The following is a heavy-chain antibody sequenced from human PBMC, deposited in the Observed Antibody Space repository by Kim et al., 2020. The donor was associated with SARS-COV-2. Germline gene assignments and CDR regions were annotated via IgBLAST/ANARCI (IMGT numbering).Heavy chain of an antibody. CDR1: GFTFSSYS. Sequence: GGSLRLSCAASGFTFSSYSMNWVRQAPGKGLEWVSSISSSSSYIYYADSVKGRFTISRDNAKNSLYLQMNSLRAEDTAVYYCARDLSRSGPYIQLERRWFDPWGQGTLVTVSS. D-gene: IGHD1-1*01. CDR3: ARDLSRSGPYIQLERRWFDP. J-gene: IGHJ5*02. CDR2: ISSSSSYI. V-gene: IGHV3-21*01.